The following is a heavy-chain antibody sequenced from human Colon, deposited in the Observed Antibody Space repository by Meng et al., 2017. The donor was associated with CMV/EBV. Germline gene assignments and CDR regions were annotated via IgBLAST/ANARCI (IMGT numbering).Heavy chain of an antibody. J-gene: IGHJ6*02. CDR2: ITWNSRRT. D-gene: IGHD1-26*01. Sequence: GGSLRLSCAASGFTFDDYAMHWVRQAPGKGLEWVSSITWNSRRTGYVDSVEGRFTISRDNAKNSLYLQMNGLRAEDTALYYCAKDISPVGGATGYHGMDVWGQGTTVTVSS. CDR3: AKDISPVGGATGYHGMDV. V-gene: IGHV3-9*01. CDR1: GFTFDDYA.